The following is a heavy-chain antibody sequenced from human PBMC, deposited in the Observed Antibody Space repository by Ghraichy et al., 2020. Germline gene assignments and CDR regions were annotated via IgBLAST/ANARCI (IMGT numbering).Heavy chain of an antibody. D-gene: IGHD3-10*01. V-gene: IGHV3-48*02. J-gene: IGHJ6*02. Sequence: GESLNISCAASGFTFTTYNMNWVRQAPGKGLEWVSYISSSSSTIYYADSVKGRFTISRDNARNSLYLQMNSLRDEDTAVYYCARDAASHGSGSYWSTRGPRYYDYGMDVWGQGTTVIVSS. CDR2: ISSSSSTI. CDR3: ARDAASHGSGSYWSTRGPRYYDYGMDV. CDR1: GFTFTTYN.